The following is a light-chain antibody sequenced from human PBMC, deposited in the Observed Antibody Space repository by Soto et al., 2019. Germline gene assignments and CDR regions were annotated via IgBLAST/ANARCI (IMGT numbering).Light chain of an antibody. CDR3: QQSDSLPLT. CDR1: QDISNY. V-gene: IGKV1-33*01. J-gene: IGKJ5*01. Sequence: DIQMTQSPSSLSASVGDRVTITCRASQDISNYLNWYQQRPGKAPKLLIYDASSLERGVPSRFSGTRSGTHFTFAITSLQPEVVATYYCQQSDSLPLTFGQGTRLQ. CDR2: DAS.